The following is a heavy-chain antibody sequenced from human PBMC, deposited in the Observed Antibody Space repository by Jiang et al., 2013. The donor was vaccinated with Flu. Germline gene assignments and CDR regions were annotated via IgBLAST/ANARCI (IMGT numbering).Heavy chain of an antibody. Sequence: FTSYGISWVRQAPGQGLEWMGWISAYNGNTNYAQKLQGRVTMTTDTSTSTAYMELRSLRSDDTAVYYCARDVRVWLVDRVGGWFDPWGQGTLVTVSS. D-gene: IGHD6-19*01. J-gene: IGHJ5*02. CDR3: ARDVRVWLVDRVGGWFDP. CDR1: FTSYG. V-gene: IGHV1-18*01. CDR2: ISAYNGNT.